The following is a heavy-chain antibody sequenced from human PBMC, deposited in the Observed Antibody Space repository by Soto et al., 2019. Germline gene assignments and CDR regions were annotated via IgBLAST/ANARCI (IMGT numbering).Heavy chain of an antibody. Sequence: GGSLRLSCAASGFTFSSYSMNWVRQAPGKGLEWASSISSSSSYIYYADSVKGRFTISRDNAKNSLYLQMNSLRAEDTAVYYCARDVLHYDILTGYYVAWFDPWGQGTLVTVSS. CDR1: GFTFSSYS. CDR2: ISSSSSYI. D-gene: IGHD3-9*01. CDR3: ARDVLHYDILTGYYVAWFDP. J-gene: IGHJ5*02. V-gene: IGHV3-21*01.